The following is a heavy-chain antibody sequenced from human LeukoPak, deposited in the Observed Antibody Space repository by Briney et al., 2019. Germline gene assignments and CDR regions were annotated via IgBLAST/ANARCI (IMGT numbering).Heavy chain of an antibody. J-gene: IGHJ1*01. CDR3: ARGTSYYDSSDYFPWESFQH. CDR2: IFYSGST. CDR1: GGSISTYY. V-gene: IGHV4-59*01. Sequence: PSETLSLTCTVSGGSISTYYWSWIRQPPGKGLEWIGYIFYSGSTNYNPSLKSRVTISVDTSKNQFSLNLSSVTAADTAVYYCARGTSYYDSSDYFPWESFQHWGQGTLVTVSS. D-gene: IGHD3-22*01.